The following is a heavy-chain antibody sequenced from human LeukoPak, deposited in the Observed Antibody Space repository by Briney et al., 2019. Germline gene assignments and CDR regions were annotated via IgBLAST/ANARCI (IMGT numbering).Heavy chain of an antibody. V-gene: IGHV1-18*01. CDR2: ISAYNGNT. D-gene: IGHD3-22*01. CDR3: ASGYYYDSSGYLDY. Sequence: ASVKVSCKASGYTFTSYGISWVRQAPGQGLEWMGWISAYNGNTNYAQKLQGRVTMTTDTSTSTAYMELSSLRSEDTAVYYCASGYYYDSSGYLDYWGQGTLVTVSS. CDR1: GYTFTSYG. J-gene: IGHJ4*02.